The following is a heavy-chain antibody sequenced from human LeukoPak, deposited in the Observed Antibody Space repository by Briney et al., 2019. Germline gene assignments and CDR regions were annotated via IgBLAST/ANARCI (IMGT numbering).Heavy chain of an antibody. J-gene: IGHJ4*02. D-gene: IGHD6-19*01. CDR3: ARDFLYSGWYSSGDY. CDR1: GYTFTGYY. Sequence: GASVKVSCEASGYTFTGYYMHWVRQAPGQGLEWMGRINPNSGGTNYAQKFQGRVTMTRDTSISTAYMELSRLRSDDTAVYYCARDFLYSGWYSSGDYWGQGTLVTVSS. V-gene: IGHV1-2*06. CDR2: INPNSGGT.